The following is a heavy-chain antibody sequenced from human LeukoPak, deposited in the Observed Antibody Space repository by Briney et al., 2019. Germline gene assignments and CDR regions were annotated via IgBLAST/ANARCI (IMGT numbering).Heavy chain of an antibody. D-gene: IGHD2-15*01. CDR1: GFTFRGYS. V-gene: IGHV3-30*02. Sequence: PGGSLRLSRAVWGFTFRGYSIEWGRQAPGKGLEWVAFIRYDGSNKYYADSVKGRFTISRDNSKDTLYLQMTSLKAEDTACSSWAKDRLVAATRYYYMDVWGKGTTVTVSS. J-gene: IGHJ6*03. CDR3: AKDRLVAATRYYYMDV. CDR2: IRYDGSNK.